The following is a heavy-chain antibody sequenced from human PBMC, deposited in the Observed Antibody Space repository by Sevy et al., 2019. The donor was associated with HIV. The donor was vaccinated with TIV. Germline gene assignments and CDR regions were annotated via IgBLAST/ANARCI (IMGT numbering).Heavy chain of an antibody. CDR3: ARDNRIVGATDAFDI. CDR2: ISSSSSTI. J-gene: IGHJ3*02. CDR1: GFTFSTYW. V-gene: IGHV3-48*02. Sequence: GGSLRLSCAASGFTFSTYWMTWVRQAPGKGLEWVSYISSSSSTIYYADSVKGRFTISRDNAKNSLYLQMNSLRDEDTAVYYCARDNRIVGATDAFDIWGQGTMVTVSS. D-gene: IGHD1-26*01.